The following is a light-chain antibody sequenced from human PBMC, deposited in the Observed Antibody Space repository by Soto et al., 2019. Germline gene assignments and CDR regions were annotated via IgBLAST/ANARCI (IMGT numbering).Light chain of an antibody. CDR2: GAS. CDR3: QQYGSSWRT. CDR1: QSVSSSY. V-gene: IGKV3-20*01. Sequence: EIVLTQSPGTLSLSPGERATLSCRASQSVSSSYLAWYQQKPGQAPRLLICGASSRATGIPDRFSGSGSGTDFTLTISRLEPEDFAVYYCQQYGSSWRTFGQGTKLEIK. J-gene: IGKJ2*01.